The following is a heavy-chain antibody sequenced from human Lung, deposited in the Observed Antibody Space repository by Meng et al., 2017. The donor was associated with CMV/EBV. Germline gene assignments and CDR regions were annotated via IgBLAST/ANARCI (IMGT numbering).Heavy chain of an antibody. CDR3: ATDPRLLDY. CDR2: ISGGGDII. V-gene: IGHV3-11*01. Sequence: GESLKISCVASGLTFSAYYMTWMRQAPGKGPQCVSYISGGGDIIQYADSVKGRFTISRDNAKNSLYLQMNSLRAEDTAVYYCATDPRLLDYWGQGTLVTVSS. D-gene: IGHD5-18*01. J-gene: IGHJ4*02. CDR1: GLTFSAYY.